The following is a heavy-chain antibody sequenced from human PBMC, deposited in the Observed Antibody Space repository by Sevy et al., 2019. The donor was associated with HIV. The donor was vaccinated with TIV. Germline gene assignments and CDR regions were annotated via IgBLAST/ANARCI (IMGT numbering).Heavy chain of an antibody. J-gene: IGHJ6*02. CDR1: GFTFSSYS. D-gene: IGHD5-18*01. CDR3: ARDRRAMGHYYNYYGMDV. CDR2: ISSSSSTI. Sequence: GGSLRLSCAASGFTFSSYSMNWVRQAPGKGLEWVSYISSSSSTIYNADSVKGRFTISRDNAKNSLYLQMNSLRDEDTAVYYCARDRRAMGHYYNYYGMDVRGQGTTVTVSS. V-gene: IGHV3-48*02.